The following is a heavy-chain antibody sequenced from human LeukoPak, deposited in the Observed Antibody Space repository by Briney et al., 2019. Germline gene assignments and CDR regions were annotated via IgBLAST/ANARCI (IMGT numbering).Heavy chain of an antibody. CDR2: IYYSGST. V-gene: IGHV4-59*01. CDR1: GGSISSYY. CDR3: ARLWELLDY. D-gene: IGHD1-26*01. J-gene: IGHJ4*02. Sequence: PSETLSLTCTVSGGSISSYYWSWIRQPPGKGLEWIGYIYYSGSTNYNPSLKSRVTISVDTSKNQFSLKLSSVTAADTAMYYCARLWELLDYWGQGTLVTVSS.